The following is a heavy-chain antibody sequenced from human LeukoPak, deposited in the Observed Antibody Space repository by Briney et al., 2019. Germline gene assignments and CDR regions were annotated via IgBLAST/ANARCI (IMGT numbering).Heavy chain of an antibody. Sequence: AGSLRLSCAASGFTVSSNYMSWVRQAPGKGLEWVSFIYSGGSTYYADSVKGRFTISRDNSKNTLYLQMNSLRAEDTAVYYCAREIHGGNTGVFDYRGQGTLVTVSS. CDR3: AREIHGGNTGVFDY. V-gene: IGHV3-66*01. CDR1: GFTVSSNY. D-gene: IGHD4-23*01. CDR2: IYSGGST. J-gene: IGHJ4*02.